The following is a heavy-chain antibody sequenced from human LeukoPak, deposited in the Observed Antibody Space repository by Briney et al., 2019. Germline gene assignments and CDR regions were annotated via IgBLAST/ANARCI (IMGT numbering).Heavy chain of an antibody. D-gene: IGHD3-10*01. V-gene: IGHV3-15*01. CDR2: IKSKTDGGTT. CDR1: GFTFSNAW. CDR3: TTVYYGSGSTRSRYYYYYGMDV. J-gene: IGHJ6*04. Sequence: GGSLRLSCAASGFTFSNAWMSWVRQAPGKGLEWVGRIKSKTDGGTTDYAAPMKGRFTISRDDSKNTLYLQMNSLKTEDTAVYYCTTVYYGSGSTRSRYYYYYGMDVWGKGTTVTVSS.